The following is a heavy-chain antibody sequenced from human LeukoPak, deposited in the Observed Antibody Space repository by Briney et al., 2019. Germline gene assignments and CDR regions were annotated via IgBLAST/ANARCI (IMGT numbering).Heavy chain of an antibody. Sequence: ASVKVSCKASGYTFTSYGISWVRQMPGKGLEWMGRIDPSDSYTNYSPSFQGHVTISADKSISTAYLQWSSLKASDTATYYCARRVGATGWFDPWGQGTLVTVSS. V-gene: IGHV5-10-1*01. J-gene: IGHJ5*02. CDR1: GYTFTSYG. CDR3: ARRVGATGWFDP. CDR2: IDPSDSYT. D-gene: IGHD1-26*01.